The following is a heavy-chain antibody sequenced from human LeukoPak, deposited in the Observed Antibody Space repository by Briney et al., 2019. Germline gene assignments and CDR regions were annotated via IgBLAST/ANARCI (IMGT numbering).Heavy chain of an antibody. Sequence: WPTLSLTCTVSGGSISSSSYCWGWIRQPPGKGLEWIGSICYSGSTFYNPSLKRRVTLSVDTSKNHSSLRLSSVTAADTAVYYCAREKEGSSGWYLVDYWGQGTLVTVSS. CDR3: AREKEGSSGWYLVDY. D-gene: IGHD6-19*01. CDR2: ICYSGST. CDR1: GGSISSSSYC. J-gene: IGHJ4*02. V-gene: IGHV4-39*02.